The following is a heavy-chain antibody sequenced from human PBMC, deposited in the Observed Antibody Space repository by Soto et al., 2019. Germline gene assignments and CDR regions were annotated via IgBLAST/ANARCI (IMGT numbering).Heavy chain of an antibody. V-gene: IGHV5-51*01. CDR3: ARHLAEPGYYYYGMDV. CDR1: GYSFTSYW. Sequence: PGESLNISCKGSGYSFTSYWIGWVRQMPGKGLEWMGIIYPGDSDTRYSPSFQGQVTISADKSISTAYLQWSSLKASDTAMYYCARHLAEPGYYYYGMDVWGQGATVTVSS. CDR2: IYPGDSDT. D-gene: IGHD1-1*01. J-gene: IGHJ6*02.